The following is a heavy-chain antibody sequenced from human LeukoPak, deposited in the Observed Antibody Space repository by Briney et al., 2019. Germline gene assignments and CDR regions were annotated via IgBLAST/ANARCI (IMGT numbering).Heavy chain of an antibody. J-gene: IGHJ4*02. CDR1: VGSISRYY. V-gene: IGHV4-59*01. CDR3: AKMTGNYLTGYYFDY. Sequence: SETLSLTCSLSVGSISRYYWTGIRRHPGEALAWIGYIYYSWSTNYNPSLKSRVTISVDTSKIQFSLKLSSVTAADTAVYYCAKMTGNYLTGYYFDYWGQGTLVTDSS. D-gene: IGHD4-11*01. CDR2: IYYSWST.